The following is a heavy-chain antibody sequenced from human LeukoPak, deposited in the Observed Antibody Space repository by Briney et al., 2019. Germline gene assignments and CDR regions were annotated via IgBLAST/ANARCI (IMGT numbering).Heavy chain of an antibody. D-gene: IGHD3-10*01. Sequence: ASVKVSCKASVYTFTSYGISWLRQAPGKGLAGMGWISAYKGNTNYAQKLQGRGTTTTDTSTSTAYMELRSLGSDDTAVYYCARAHVVRGVIIVDYWGQGTLVTVSS. CDR3: ARAHVVRGVIIVDY. V-gene: IGHV1-18*01. J-gene: IGHJ4*02. CDR2: ISAYKGNT. CDR1: VYTFTSYG.